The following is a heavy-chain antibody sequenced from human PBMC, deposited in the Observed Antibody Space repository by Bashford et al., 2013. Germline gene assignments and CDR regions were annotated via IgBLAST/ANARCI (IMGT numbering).Heavy chain of an antibody. V-gene: IGHV3-9*01. CDR1: GFSFDEYA. CDR3: ARVIATEYSWNNNWYDP. J-gene: IGHJ5*02. D-gene: IGHD1-1*01. Sequence: SLRLSCAASGFSFDEYAMHWVRQAPGKGLEWVSGISRNSGTIGYADSVKGRFTVSRDNAWNSLHLQMNSLRVEDTAVYYCARVIATEYSWNNNWYDPWGQGTLVTVSS. CDR2: ISRNSGTI.